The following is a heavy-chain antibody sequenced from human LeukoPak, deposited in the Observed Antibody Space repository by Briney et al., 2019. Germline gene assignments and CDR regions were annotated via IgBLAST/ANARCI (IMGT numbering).Heavy chain of an antibody. V-gene: IGHV4-59*01. CDR3: ARGGVVARIFDF. D-gene: IGHD6-19*01. CDR1: GGSISSYY. CDR2: IHYSGST. Sequence: SSETLSLTCTVSGGSISSYYWSWIRQPPGKGLEWIGYIHYSGSTNYNPSLKSRVSVSVDTSKNQFSLKLSSVTATDTAVYYCARGGVVARIFDFWGPGSLVTVSS. J-gene: IGHJ4*02.